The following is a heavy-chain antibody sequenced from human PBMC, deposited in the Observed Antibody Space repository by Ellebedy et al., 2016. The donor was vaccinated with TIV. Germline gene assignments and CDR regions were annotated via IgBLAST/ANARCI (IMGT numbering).Heavy chain of an antibody. J-gene: IGHJ3*02. Sequence: GESLKISCKSSGYRFTSYWIGWVRQMPGKGLERMGIIYPGDSDTRYSPSFQGQVTISADKSISTAYLQWSSLKASDTAMYYCASSMVRGVITDAFDIWGQGTMVTVSS. CDR2: IYPGDSDT. D-gene: IGHD3-10*01. CDR1: GYRFTSYW. CDR3: ASSMVRGVITDAFDI. V-gene: IGHV5-51*01.